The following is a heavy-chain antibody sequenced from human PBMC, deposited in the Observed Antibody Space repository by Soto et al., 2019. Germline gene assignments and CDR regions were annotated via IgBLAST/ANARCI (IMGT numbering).Heavy chain of an antibody. CDR1: GGTFSSYA. V-gene: IGHV1-69*01. CDR3: ARDLDDPHGAFDI. D-gene: IGHD1-1*01. Sequence: QVQLVQSGAEVKKPGSSVKVSCKASGGTFSSYAITWVRQAPGQGLGWMGGIIRIFGTANYAQTFPVRVTITADESTSTAYMELSSLRSEDTAVYYCARDLDDPHGAFDIWGQGTMVTVSS. CDR2: IIRIFGTA. J-gene: IGHJ3*02.